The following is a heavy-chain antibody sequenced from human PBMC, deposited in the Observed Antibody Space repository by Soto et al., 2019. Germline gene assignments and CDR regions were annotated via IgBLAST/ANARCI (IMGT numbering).Heavy chain of an antibody. CDR1: GFTFSDTL. CDR3: ARDIGRVSPRANDAFEV. J-gene: IGHJ3*01. V-gene: IGHV1-3*01. CDR2: INPANGNT. Sequence: QVQLVQAGAELKKPGASVNISCQASGFTFSDTLINWVRQGHGQGLEWMGWINPANGNTRYSEAFQGRVTISSLSSASTTYVALSDLTSEDTAVYYCARDIGRVSPRANDAFEVWGQGTMITVSS.